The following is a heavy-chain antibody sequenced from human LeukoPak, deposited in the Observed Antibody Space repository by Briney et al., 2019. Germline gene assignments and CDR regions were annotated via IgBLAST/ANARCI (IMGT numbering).Heavy chain of an antibody. CDR3: ARRASSSWYLGQTYYFDY. CDR1: GGTFSSYA. V-gene: IGHV1-69*05. Sequence: SVKVSCKASGGTFSSYAISWVRQAPGQGLEWMGGNIPIFGTANYAQKFQGRVTITTDESTSTAYMELSSLRSEDTAVYYCARRASSSWYLGQTYYFDYWGQGTLVTVSS. J-gene: IGHJ4*02. CDR2: NIPIFGTA. D-gene: IGHD6-13*01.